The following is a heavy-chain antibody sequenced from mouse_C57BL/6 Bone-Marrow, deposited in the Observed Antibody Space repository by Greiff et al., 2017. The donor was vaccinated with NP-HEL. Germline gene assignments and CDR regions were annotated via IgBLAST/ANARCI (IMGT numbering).Heavy chain of an antibody. CDR3: ARCGPDYGSSCFDY. V-gene: IGHV7-3*01. CDR2: IRNKANGYTT. Sequence: EVKLVESGGGLVQPGGSLSLSCAASGFTFTDYYMSWVRQPPGKALEWLGFIRNKANGYTTEYSASVKGRFTISRDNSQSILYLQLNALRAEDSATYDWARCGPDYGSSCFDYWGQGTTLTVAS. D-gene: IGHD1-1*01. CDR1: GFTFTDYY. J-gene: IGHJ2*01.